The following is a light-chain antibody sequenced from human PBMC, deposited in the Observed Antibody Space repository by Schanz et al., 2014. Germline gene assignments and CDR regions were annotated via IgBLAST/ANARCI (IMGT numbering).Light chain of an antibody. CDR2: LNSDGSH. Sequence: QLVLTQSPSASASLGASVNLTCTLSSGHSDYAIAWHQQQPDRGPRYLMKLNSDGSHNKGDGVPDRFSGSSSGAERYLTISSLQSEDEAEYYCHTWDTGLRWVFGGGTKLTVL. J-gene: IGLJ3*02. V-gene: IGLV4-69*01. CDR3: HTWDTGLRWV. CDR1: SGHSDYA.